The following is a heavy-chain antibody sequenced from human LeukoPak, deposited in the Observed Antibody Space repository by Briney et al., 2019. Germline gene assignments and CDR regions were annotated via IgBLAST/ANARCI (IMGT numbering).Heavy chain of an antibody. CDR1: GGSISSGNYY. V-gene: IGHV4-61*10. Sequence: SETLSLTCTVSGGSISSGNYYWSWIRQPAGKGLEWIGYIYYSGSTNYNPSLKSRVTISVDTSKNQFSLKLSSVTAADTAVYYCARAPLPAWFDPWGQGTLVTVSS. J-gene: IGHJ5*02. CDR2: IYYSGST. CDR3: ARAPLPAWFDP.